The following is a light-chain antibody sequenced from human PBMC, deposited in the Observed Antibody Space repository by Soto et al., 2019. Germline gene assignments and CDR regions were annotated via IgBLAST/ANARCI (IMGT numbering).Light chain of an antibody. Sequence: QPVLTQSPSASASLGASVKLTCTLSSGHSSYAIAWHQQQPEKGPRYLMKLDSDGSHTKGDAIPDRISGSSSGAERYPTIASLQSEDEADYYCQTWGTGIHVVFGGGTKLTVL. CDR3: QTWGTGIHVV. V-gene: IGLV4-69*01. CDR2: LDSDGSH. J-gene: IGLJ2*01. CDR1: SGHSSYA.